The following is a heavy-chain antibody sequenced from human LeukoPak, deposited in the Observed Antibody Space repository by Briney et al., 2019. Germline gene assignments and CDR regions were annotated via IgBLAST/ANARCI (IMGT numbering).Heavy chain of an antibody. J-gene: IGHJ4*02. CDR2: INHSGST. CDR3: ASRELGYCSGGSCYSTPNTRFDY. D-gene: IGHD2-15*01. Sequence: PSETLSLTCAVYGGSFSGYYWSWIRQPPGKGLEWIGEINHSGSTNYNPSLKSRVTISVDTSKNQFSLKLSSVTAADTAVYYCASRELGYCSGGSCYSTPNTRFDYWGQGTLVTVSS. V-gene: IGHV4-34*01. CDR1: GGSFSGYY.